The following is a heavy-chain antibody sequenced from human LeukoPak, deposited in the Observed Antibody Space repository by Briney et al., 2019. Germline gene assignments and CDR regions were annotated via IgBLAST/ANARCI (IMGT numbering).Heavy chain of an antibody. CDR1: GFTVSSNY. D-gene: IGHD4-23*01. CDR2: SYSGGSI. V-gene: IGHV3-53*05. J-gene: IGHJ4*02. CDR3: ARDQVGSTAVE. Sequence: PGGSLRLSCVASGFTVSSNYMSWVRQAPGKGLEWVSVSYSGGSIYYADSVKGRFTISRDNSKNTLYLQMNSLRAEDTAVYYCARDQVGSTAVEWGQGTLVTVSS.